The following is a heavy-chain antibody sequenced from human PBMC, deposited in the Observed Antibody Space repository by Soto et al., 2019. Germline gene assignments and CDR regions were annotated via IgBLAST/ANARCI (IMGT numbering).Heavy chain of an antibody. CDR1: GYTLTELS. D-gene: IGHD3-22*01. J-gene: IGHJ3*02. V-gene: IGHV1-24*01. Sequence: ASVKVSCKVSGYTLTELSMHWVRQAPGKRLEWMGGFDPEDGETIYAQKFQGRVTMTEDTSTDTAYMELSSLRSEDTAVYYCATESVVVVINAHAFDIWGQGTMVTVSS. CDR3: ATESVVVVINAHAFDI. CDR2: FDPEDGET.